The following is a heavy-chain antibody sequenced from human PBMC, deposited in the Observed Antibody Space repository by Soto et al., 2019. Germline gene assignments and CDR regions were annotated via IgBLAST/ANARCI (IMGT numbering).Heavy chain of an antibody. CDR3: ASGKTGTTLSYYYYYGMDV. V-gene: IGHV4-39*07. CDR2: MFYGVST. CDR1: GSSINSSGYY. Sequence: SETLSLTCTVSGSSINSSGYYWGWIRQPPGKGLEWIGSMFYGVSTYYNPSLKSRVTVSVDTSKNQFSLKLSSVTAADTAVYYCASGKTGTTLSYYYYYGMDVWGQGTTVTVSS. D-gene: IGHD1-1*01. J-gene: IGHJ6*02.